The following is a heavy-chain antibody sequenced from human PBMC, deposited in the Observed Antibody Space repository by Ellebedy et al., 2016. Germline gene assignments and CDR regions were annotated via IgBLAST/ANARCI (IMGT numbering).Heavy chain of an antibody. V-gene: IGHV4-59*01. CDR1: YDSISTYH. Sequence: SETLSLTCTVSYDSISTYHWNWIRQPPGKGLEWIGYIYYSGTTKYNPTLESRVTISVDTSKNQFSLRLRSVTAADTAVYYCARGGDCRGKTCYEADWFDPWGQGTLVTVSS. J-gene: IGHJ5*02. CDR3: ARGGDCRGKTCYEADWFDP. D-gene: IGHD2-2*01. CDR2: IYYSGTT.